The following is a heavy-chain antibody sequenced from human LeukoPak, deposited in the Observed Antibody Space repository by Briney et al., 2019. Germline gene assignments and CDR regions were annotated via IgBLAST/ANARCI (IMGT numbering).Heavy chain of an antibody. CDR3: ARLMVVRGVYYFDY. V-gene: IGHV5-10-1*01. D-gene: IGHD3-10*01. Sequence: ESLKIPCRGPGYSFASSWISLVRQTPGKGLGWRGRIEPSDSYTNYSPSFQGHVTISADKSISTAYLQWISLKASDTAMYYCARLMVVRGVYYFDYWGQGTLVTVSS. J-gene: IGHJ4*02. CDR2: IEPSDSYT. CDR1: GYSFASSW.